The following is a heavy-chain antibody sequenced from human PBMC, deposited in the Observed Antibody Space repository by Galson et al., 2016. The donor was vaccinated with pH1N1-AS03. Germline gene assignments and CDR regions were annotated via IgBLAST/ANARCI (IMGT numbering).Heavy chain of an antibody. J-gene: IGHJ3*01. D-gene: IGHD1-26*01. CDR2: IIGAGGVP. V-gene: IGHV3-23*01. CDR1: GFTFSSYA. CDR3: ARETIRAGEFDL. Sequence: SLRLSCAASGFTFSSYAMSWVRQAPGKGLEWVASIIGAGGVPYYAGSVKGRFAVSRDTSENTLDLQMNSLSAEDSAVYFCARETIRAGEFDLWGRGTVVTVSS.